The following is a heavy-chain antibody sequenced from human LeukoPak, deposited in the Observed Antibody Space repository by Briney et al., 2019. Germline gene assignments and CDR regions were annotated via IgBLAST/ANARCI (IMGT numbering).Heavy chain of an antibody. D-gene: IGHD1-26*01. CDR2: ISGSGGSA. J-gene: IGHJ5*02. Sequence: PGGSLRLSCAASGFTFSSYAMSWVRQAPGKGLEWVSAISGSGGSAYYADSVKGRFTISRDNSKNTLYLQMNSLRAEDTAVYYCAKNLVGATRGWFDPWGQGTLVTVSS. V-gene: IGHV3-23*01. CDR3: AKNLVGATRGWFDP. CDR1: GFTFSSYA.